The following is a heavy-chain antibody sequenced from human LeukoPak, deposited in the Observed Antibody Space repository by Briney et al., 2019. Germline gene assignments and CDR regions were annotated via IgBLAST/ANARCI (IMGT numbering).Heavy chain of an antibody. CDR3: ARKYFGSSSDY. D-gene: IGHD1-26*01. CDR2: MNPNSGNT. CDR1: GYTFTSYD. Sequence: ASVKVSCKASGYTFTSYDINWARQATGQGLEWMGWMNPNSGNTGYAQKFQGRVTITRDTSISTAYMELSSLRSEDTAVYYCARKYFGSSSDYWGQGTLVTVSS. J-gene: IGHJ4*02. V-gene: IGHV1-8*03.